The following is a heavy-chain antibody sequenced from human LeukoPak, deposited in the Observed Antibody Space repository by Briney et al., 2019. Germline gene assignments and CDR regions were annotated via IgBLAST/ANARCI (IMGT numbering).Heavy chain of an antibody. CDR1: GFTFSGSS. CDR2: ISSSSSYI. J-gene: IGHJ4*02. CDR3: ARTTVVTLIDY. Sequence: GSLKLSCAASGFTFSGSSMSWVRQAPGKGLEWVSSISSSSSYIYYADSVKGRFTVSRDNAKNSLYLLMNSLRAEDTAVYYCARTTVVTLIDYWGQGTLVTVSS. V-gene: IGHV3-21*01. D-gene: IGHD4-23*01.